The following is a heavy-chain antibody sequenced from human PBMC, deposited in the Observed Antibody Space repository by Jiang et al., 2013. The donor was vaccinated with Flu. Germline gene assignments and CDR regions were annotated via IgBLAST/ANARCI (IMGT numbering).Heavy chain of an antibody. J-gene: IGHJ4*02. D-gene: IGHD3-3*01. CDR3: AKEVPTAQTYYDFWSGYYTGIVDY. Sequence: GGLVQPGGSLRLSCAASGFTFSSYAMSWVRQAPGKGLEWVSAISGSGGSTYYADSVKGRFTISRDNSKNTLYLQMNSLRAEDTAVYYCAKEVPTAQTYYDFWSGYYTGIVDYWGQGTLVTVSS. CDR2: ISGSGGST. V-gene: IGHV3-23*01. CDR1: GFTFSSYA.